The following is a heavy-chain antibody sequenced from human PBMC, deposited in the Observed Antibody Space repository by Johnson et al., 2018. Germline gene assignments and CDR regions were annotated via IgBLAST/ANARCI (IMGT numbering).Heavy chain of an antibody. CDR2: INPSGGST. Sequence: QVQLVQSGAEVKKPGASXKVSCKTSGYTFTSYYIHWVRQAPGQGLEWMGIINPSGGSTHYAQKFQGRVTLTSDTSTSTVYMELSSLRSEDTAVYYCAKDLKYVQLDYWGQGTQVLVSS. CDR3: AKDLKYVQLDY. J-gene: IGHJ4*02. D-gene: IGHD5-24*01. V-gene: IGHV1-46*01. CDR1: GYTFTSYY.